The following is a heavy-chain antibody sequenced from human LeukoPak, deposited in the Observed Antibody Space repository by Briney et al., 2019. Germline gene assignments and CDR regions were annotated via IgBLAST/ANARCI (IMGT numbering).Heavy chain of an antibody. V-gene: IGHV3-30*04. J-gene: IGHJ4*02. D-gene: IGHD2/OR15-2a*01. CDR1: GFTFSSYA. CDR3: AKGLLSY. Sequence: GGSLRLSCAASGFTFSSYAMHWVRQAPGKGLEWVAVISYDGSNRYYADSVKGRFTISRDNSKNTLYLQMNSLRAEDTAVYYCAKGLLSYWGQGTLVTVSS. CDR2: ISYDGSNR.